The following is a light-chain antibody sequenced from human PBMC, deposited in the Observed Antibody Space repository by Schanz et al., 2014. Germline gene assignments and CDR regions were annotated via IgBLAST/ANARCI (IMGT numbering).Light chain of an antibody. V-gene: IGKV1-39*01. Sequence: DIQMTQSPSSLSASVGDRVTITCRASQSISSYLNWYQQKPGKAPNLLIYAASSLQSGVPSRFSGSGSGTDFTLTISSLQPEDFATYYCQQISNFLVTFGGGTKVEIK. CDR1: QSISSY. CDR3: QQISNFLVT. CDR2: AAS. J-gene: IGKJ4*01.